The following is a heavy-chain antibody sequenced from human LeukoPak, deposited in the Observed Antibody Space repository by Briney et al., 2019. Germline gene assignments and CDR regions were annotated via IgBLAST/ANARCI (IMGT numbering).Heavy chain of an antibody. V-gene: IGHV4-59*01. CDR3: ARDGATGYYAFDY. J-gene: IGHJ4*02. D-gene: IGHD3-9*01. CDR1: GGSISSYY. Sequence: NTSETLSLTCTVSGGSISSYYWSWIRQPPGKGLEWIGYIYYSGSTNYNPSLKSRVTISVDTSKNQFSLKLGSVTAADTAVYYCARDGATGYYAFDYWGQGTLVTVSS. CDR2: IYYSGST.